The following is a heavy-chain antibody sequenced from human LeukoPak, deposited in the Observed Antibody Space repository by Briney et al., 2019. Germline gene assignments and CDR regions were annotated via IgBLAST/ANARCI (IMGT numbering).Heavy chain of an antibody. D-gene: IGHD6-19*01. CDR3: ARDLPIAVADNFDY. Sequence: GGSLRLSCAASGFTFSSYWMHWVRQAPGKGLVWVSRINSDGSTTSYADSVKGRFTISRDNAENTLYLQMNSLRAEDTAVYYCARDLPIAVADNFDYWGQGTLVTVSS. V-gene: IGHV3-74*01. J-gene: IGHJ4*02. CDR2: INSDGSTT. CDR1: GFTFSSYW.